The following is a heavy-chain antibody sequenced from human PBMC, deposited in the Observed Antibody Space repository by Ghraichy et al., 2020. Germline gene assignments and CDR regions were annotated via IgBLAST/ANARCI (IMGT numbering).Heavy chain of an antibody. J-gene: IGHJ4*02. CDR1: GFTFSSYA. Sequence: GGSLRLSCAASGFTFSSYAMSWVRQAPGKGLEWVSAITASGGGAYYADSVKGRFTISRDNSKNTLYLQMNSLRADDTAVYYCARQRVASGYSSSSSVFMGDYWGQGTLVTVSS. CDR3: ARQRVASGYSSSSSVFMGDY. V-gene: IGHV3-23*01. D-gene: IGHD6-6*01. CDR2: ITASGGGA.